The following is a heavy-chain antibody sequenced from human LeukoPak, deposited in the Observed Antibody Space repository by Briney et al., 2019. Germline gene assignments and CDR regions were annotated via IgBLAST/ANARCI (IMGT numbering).Heavy chain of an antibody. D-gene: IGHD2/OR15-2a*01. Sequence: SVKVSCKASGGTFSSYAISWVRQAPGLGLEWLGRIIAVLGIANYAEKFQGRVTITADKSKSTAYMELSSLRSEGTAVYYCARSPSSYLQDFDYWGQGTLVTVSS. J-gene: IGHJ4*02. V-gene: IGHV1-69*04. CDR1: GGTFSSYA. CDR2: IIAVLGIA. CDR3: ARSPSSYLQDFDY.